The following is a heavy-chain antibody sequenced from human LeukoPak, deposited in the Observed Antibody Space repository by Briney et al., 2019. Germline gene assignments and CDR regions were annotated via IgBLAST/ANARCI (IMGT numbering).Heavy chain of an antibody. CDR3: ASHYSHYYGSGSLIDP. D-gene: IGHD3-10*01. J-gene: IGHJ5*02. V-gene: IGHV3-30*02. Sequence: GGSLRLSCAASGFTFSSYGMHWVRQAPGKGLEWVAFIRYDGSNKYYADSVKGRFTISRDNSKNTLYLQMNSLRAEDTAVYYCASHYSHYYGSGSLIDPWGQGTLVTVSS. CDR1: GFTFSSYG. CDR2: IRYDGSNK.